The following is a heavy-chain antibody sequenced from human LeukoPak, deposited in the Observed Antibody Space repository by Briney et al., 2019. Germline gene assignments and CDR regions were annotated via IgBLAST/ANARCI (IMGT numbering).Heavy chain of an antibody. CDR2: IIPILDIA. Sequence: SVKVSCKASGGTFSSYAISWVRQALGQGLEWMGRIIPILDIANYAQKFQGRVTITADKSTSTAYMELSSLRSEDTAVYYCARDEISLGNYYGSGSYYKPLDYWGQGTLVTVSS. D-gene: IGHD3-10*01. CDR1: GGTFSSYA. CDR3: ARDEISLGNYYGSGSYYKPLDY. V-gene: IGHV1-69*04. J-gene: IGHJ4*02.